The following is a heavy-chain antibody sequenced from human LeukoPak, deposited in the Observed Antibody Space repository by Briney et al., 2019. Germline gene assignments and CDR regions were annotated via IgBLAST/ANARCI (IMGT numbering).Heavy chain of an antibody. CDR2: ISYDGSNK. CDR1: GFTFSSYG. D-gene: IGHD3-9*01. CDR3: AEGGQYFDWLLYSPIFDY. J-gene: IGHJ4*02. V-gene: IGHV3-30*03. Sequence: QPGRSLRLSCAASGFTFSSYGMHWVRQAPGKGLEWVTVISYDGSNKYYADSVKGRFTISRDNSENTVYLQMNSLRAEDTAVYYCAEGGQYFDWLLYSPIFDYWGQGTLVTVSS.